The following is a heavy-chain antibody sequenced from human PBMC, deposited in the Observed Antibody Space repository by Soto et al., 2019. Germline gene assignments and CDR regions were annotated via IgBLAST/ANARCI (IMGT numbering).Heavy chain of an antibody. V-gene: IGHV1-69*01. J-gene: IGHJ6*02. CDR3: ARAESRHGDYHPVWGLNYGMDV. Sequence: QVQLVQSGAEVKKPGSSVKVSCKASGGTFSSYAISWVRQAPGQGLEWMGGIIPIFGTANYAQKFQGRVTITADESTSTGYMELSSLRPENTAVYYCARAESRHGDYHPVWGLNYGMDVWGQGTTVTVSS. CDR1: GGTFSSYA. D-gene: IGHD4-17*01. CDR2: IIPIFGTA.